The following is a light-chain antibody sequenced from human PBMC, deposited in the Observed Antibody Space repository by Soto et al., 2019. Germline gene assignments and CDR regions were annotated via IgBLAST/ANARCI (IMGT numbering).Light chain of an antibody. CDR3: QQYDSSHLT. V-gene: IGKV3-20*01. CDR1: QNVISSY. CDR2: GTS. J-gene: IGKJ4*01. Sequence: ENVLTQSPGTLSLSPGERATLSCRASQNVISSYLAWYQQKPGQAPSLLVYGTSSRAAGTPDRFSGSGSGTDFTLTISRLEPEDFAVYYCQQYDSSHLTFGGGTKVEIK.